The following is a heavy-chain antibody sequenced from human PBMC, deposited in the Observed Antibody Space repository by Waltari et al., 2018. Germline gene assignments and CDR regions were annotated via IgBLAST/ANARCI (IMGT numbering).Heavy chain of an antibody. V-gene: IGHV3-30*04. CDR3: AKEISTYYDNDSGYYFAY. J-gene: IGHJ4*02. CDR1: GLNFGHYA. Sequence: ERLVESGGGVVRPGNSLRLSCEFSGLNFGHYAMPWVRQAPGKGVEGVAMITYDGREKYYADSVKGRFTISRDNSKNTMFLQMDSLRLEDTAVYYCAKEISTYYDNDSGYYFAYWGQGTLVTVSS. CDR2: ITYDGREK. D-gene: IGHD3-9*01.